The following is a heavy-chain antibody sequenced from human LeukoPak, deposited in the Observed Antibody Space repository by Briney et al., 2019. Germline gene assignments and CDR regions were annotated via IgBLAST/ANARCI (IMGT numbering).Heavy chain of an antibody. D-gene: IGHD3-10*01. CDR3: ATVRGSYSSYYSDH. CDR2: IWYDGSNK. V-gene: IGHV3-33*01. J-gene: IGHJ4*02. Sequence: GGSLRLSCAASGLTFRNYGMHWVRQAPGKGLEWVAIIWYDGSNKYYADSVKGRFTISRDNSKNTLYLLMNSLRAEDTAVYYCATVRGSYSSYYSDHWGQGTLVTVSS. CDR1: GLTFRNYG.